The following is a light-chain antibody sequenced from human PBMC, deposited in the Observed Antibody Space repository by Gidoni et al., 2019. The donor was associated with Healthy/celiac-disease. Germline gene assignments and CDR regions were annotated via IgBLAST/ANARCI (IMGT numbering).Light chain of an antibody. J-gene: IGKJ2*01. V-gene: IGKV3-11*01. CDR1: QSVRSY. CDR3: QQRSNWPYT. CDR2: DAS. Sequence: IVLTQSPATLSLSPGERATLACRASQSVRSYLAWYQQKPGQAPRLLIYDASNRATGIPARFSGSGSGTDFTLTISSLEPEDFAVYYCQQRSNWPYTFGQGTKLEIK.